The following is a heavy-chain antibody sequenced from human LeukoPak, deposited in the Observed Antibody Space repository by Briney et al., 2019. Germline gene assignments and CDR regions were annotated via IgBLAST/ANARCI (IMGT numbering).Heavy chain of an antibody. Sequence: GGSLRLSCTAPGFTFGDYAMSWVCQAPGKGPEWVGFIRSKAYGGTTEYAASVKGRFTISRDDSKSIAYLQMNSLKTEDTAVYYCTSSLLRFLEWFTYYYYGMDVWGQGTTVTVSS. CDR3: TSSLLRFLEWFTYYYYGMDV. CDR1: GFTFGDYA. D-gene: IGHD3-3*01. J-gene: IGHJ6*02. CDR2: IRSKAYGGTT. V-gene: IGHV3-49*04.